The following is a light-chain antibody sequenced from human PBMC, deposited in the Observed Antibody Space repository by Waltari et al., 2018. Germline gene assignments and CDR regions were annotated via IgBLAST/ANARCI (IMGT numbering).Light chain of an antibody. V-gene: IGLV3-21*01. J-gene: IGLJ2*01. CDR3: QVWDSDSDHVV. Sequence: SYVLTQPPSVSVAPGETARITCGGNNIGSKSVHWYQQEPAQAPILLIYYNNDRPSGIPEGFSGSKSGNTATLTISRVEAGDEADYYCQVWDSDSDHVVFGGGTKLAVL. CDR2: YNN. CDR1: NIGSKS.